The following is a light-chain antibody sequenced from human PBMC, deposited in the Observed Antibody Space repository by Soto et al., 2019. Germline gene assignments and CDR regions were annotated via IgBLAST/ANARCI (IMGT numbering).Light chain of an antibody. V-gene: IGKV1-39*01. CDR2: AAY. CDR1: QSISSY. J-gene: IGKJ4*01. Sequence: DIQMTQSPSSLSASVGDRVTITCRASQSISSYLYWYQQKPGKAPKLMVFAAYSLQSGVPSRFSCSGSGTDFTLTIRSLHPEDFATYSCQQSYSTPPTFGGGTKVDI. CDR3: QQSYSTPPT.